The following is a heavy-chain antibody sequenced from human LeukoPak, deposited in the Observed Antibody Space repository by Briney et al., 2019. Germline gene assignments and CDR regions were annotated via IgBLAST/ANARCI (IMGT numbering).Heavy chain of an antibody. V-gene: IGHV3-30*04. CDR1: GFTFSSYA. CDR3: ARVYYDSSCYYTVSDYFDY. J-gene: IGHJ4*02. CDR2: ISYDGSNK. Sequence: PGGSLRLSCAASGFTFSSYAMHWVRQAPGKGLEWVAVISYDGSNKYYADSVKGRFTISRDNSKNSLYLQMNSLRAEDTAVYYCARVYYDSSCYYTVSDYFDYWGQGTLVTVSS. D-gene: IGHD3-22*01.